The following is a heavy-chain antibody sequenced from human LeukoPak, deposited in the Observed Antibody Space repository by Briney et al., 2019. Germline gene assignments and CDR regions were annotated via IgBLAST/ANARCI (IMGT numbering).Heavy chain of an antibody. Sequence: ASVKVSCKASGYTFTSYWISWVRQMPGKGLEWMGRIDPSDSYTNYSPSFQGHVTISADKSISTAYLQWSSLKASDTAMYYCVRQRYSSGWYDYWGQGTLVTVSS. CDR3: VRQRYSSGWYDY. CDR1: GYTFTSYW. V-gene: IGHV5-10-1*01. D-gene: IGHD6-19*01. J-gene: IGHJ4*02. CDR2: IDPSDSYT.